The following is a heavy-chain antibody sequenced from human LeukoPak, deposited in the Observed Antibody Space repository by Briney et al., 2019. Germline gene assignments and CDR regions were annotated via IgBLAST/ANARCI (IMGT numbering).Heavy chain of an antibody. D-gene: IGHD3-10*01. J-gene: IGHJ4*02. V-gene: IGHV1-2*02. CDR2: INPNSGGT. Sequence: AASVKVSCKASGGAFSSYAISWVRQAPGQGLEWMGWINPNSGGTNYAQKFQGRVTMTRDTSISTAYMELSRLRSDDTAVYYCARSRTGSGFLFDYWGQGTLVTVSS. CDR1: GGAFSSYA. CDR3: ARSRTGSGFLFDY.